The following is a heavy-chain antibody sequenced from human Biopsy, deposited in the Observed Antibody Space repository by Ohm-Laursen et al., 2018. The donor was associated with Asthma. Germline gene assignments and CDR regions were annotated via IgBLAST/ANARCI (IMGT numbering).Heavy chain of an antibody. CDR2: IYYSGTT. Sequence: SQTLSLTCTVSGAYIETPDYHWSWIRQSPGKGLEWIGSIYYSGTTYYNPSLESRVTVSADTSKNQFSLKLTSVTAADTAVYYCVRGSSSWHHGPFHYYYGLDVWGQGTLVTVSS. V-gene: IGHV4-39*01. J-gene: IGHJ6*02. CDR1: GAYIETPDYH. CDR3: VRGSSSWHHGPFHYYYGLDV. D-gene: IGHD6-13*01.